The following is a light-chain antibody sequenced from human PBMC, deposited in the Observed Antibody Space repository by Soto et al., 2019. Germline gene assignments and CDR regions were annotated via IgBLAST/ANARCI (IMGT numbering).Light chain of an antibody. V-gene: IGKV3-11*01. CDR1: QSVSTY. Sequence: ESVLTQSPATLSLSPGERATLSCRASQSVSTYLAWYQQKPGQAPRLLIHDASNRASGVPARFSGSGSGTDFTLTISSLEPEDFAVYYCQQRTNWLYTFGQGTKLEIK. CDR3: QQRTNWLYT. J-gene: IGKJ2*01. CDR2: DAS.